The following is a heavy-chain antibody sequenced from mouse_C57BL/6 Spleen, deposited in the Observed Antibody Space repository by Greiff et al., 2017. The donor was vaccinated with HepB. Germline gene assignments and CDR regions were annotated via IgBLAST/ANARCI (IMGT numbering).Heavy chain of an antibody. J-gene: IGHJ2*01. Sequence: VQVVESGAELMKPGASVKLSCKATGYTFTGYWIAWVKQRPGHGLEWIGEILPGSGSTNYNEKFKGKATFTADTSSNTAYMQLSSLTTEDSAIYYWAREVGILLRHYYFDYWGQGTTLTVAS. V-gene: IGHV1-9*01. CDR3: AREVGILLRHYYFDY. CDR2: ILPGSGST. CDR1: GYTFTGYW. D-gene: IGHD1-1*01.